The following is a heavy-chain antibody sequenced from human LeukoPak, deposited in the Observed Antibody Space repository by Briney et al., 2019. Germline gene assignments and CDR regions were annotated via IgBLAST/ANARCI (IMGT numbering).Heavy chain of an antibody. D-gene: IGHD7-27*01. Sequence: SETLSLTCTVSGGSISSYYWSWIRQPPGKGLEWIGYIYTSGSTNYNPSLKSRVTISVDTSKNQFSLKLSSVTAADTAVYCCARENWGLDYYYYYMDVWGKGTTVTVSS. CDR2: IYTSGST. J-gene: IGHJ6*03. CDR3: ARENWGLDYYYYYMDV. CDR1: GGSISSYY. V-gene: IGHV4-4*09.